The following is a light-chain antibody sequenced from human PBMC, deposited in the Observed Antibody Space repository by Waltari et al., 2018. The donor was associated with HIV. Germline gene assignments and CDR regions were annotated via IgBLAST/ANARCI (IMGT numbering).Light chain of an antibody. J-gene: IGLJ2*01. V-gene: IGLV2-14*01. CDR3: SSYTSTTTVI. Sequence: QSALTQPASVSGAPGQSIPISCPGTSSDVGSYDYVSWYQQHTGQAPKLMIFEVIHRPSGVSDRFSGSKSGNTASLTISGLLADDEADYYCSSYTSTTTVIFGGGTKVTVL. CDR2: EVI. CDR1: SSDVGSYDY.